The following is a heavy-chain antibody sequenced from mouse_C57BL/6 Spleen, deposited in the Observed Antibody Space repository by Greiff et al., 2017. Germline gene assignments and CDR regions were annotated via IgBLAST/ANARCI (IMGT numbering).Heavy chain of an antibody. V-gene: IGHV1-53*01. J-gene: IGHJ2*01. CDR3: ARDYYGSRGY. CDR2: INPSNGGT. Sequence: QVQLQQPGPALVKPGASVTLSCKASGYTFTSYWMHWVKQRPGQGLEWIGNINPSNGGTNYNEKFKSKATLTVDKSASTAYMQLSSLTSEASAVYYCARDYYGSRGYWGQGTTLTVSA. D-gene: IGHD1-1*01. CDR1: GYTFTSYW.